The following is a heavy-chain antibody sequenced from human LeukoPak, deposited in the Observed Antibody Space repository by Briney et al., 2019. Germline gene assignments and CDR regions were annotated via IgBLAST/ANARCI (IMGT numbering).Heavy chain of an antibody. D-gene: IGHD2-15*01. V-gene: IGHV1-18*01. CDR1: GYTFTNYA. CDR2: ISAYNGNT. CDR3: ARDVGEGFCSGGSCSDY. J-gene: IGHJ4*02. Sequence: GASVKVSCEASGYTFTNYAFSWVRQAPGQGLEWMGWISAYNGNTNYAQKLQGRDTMTTDTSTSTVYMELRSLRSDDTAVYYCARDVGEGFCSGGSCSDYWGQGTLVTVSS.